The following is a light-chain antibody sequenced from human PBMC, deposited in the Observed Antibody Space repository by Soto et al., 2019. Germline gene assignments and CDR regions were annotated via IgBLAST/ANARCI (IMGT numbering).Light chain of an antibody. V-gene: IGKV1-39*01. CDR1: QGISTY. Sequence: DIQMTQSPSSLSASVGDRVTITCLASQGISTYLNWYQQKPGKAPKLLIYAASSLQSGVPSRFSGSGSETDFTLTISSLQPEHFATYSCQQSYSTTWKFGQGTKVDIK. J-gene: IGKJ1*01. CDR2: AAS. CDR3: QQSYSTTWK.